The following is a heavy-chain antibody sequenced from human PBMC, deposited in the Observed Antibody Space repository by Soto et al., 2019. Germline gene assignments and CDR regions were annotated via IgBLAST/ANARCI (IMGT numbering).Heavy chain of an antibody. CDR2: ISSNGVGT. V-gene: IGHV3-64*01. CDR1: GFTLSGYA. J-gene: IGHJ6*03. CDR3: ARRARPDFYYMDV. D-gene: IGHD6-6*01. Sequence: EVQLAESGGGLAQPGGSLRLSCAASGFTLSGYAMDWVRQAPGKGLEYVSGISSNGVGTYYANSVQGRFTISRDNSKNTVYLQMGSLRPEDMDVYYCARRARPDFYYMDVWGKGTTLTVSS.